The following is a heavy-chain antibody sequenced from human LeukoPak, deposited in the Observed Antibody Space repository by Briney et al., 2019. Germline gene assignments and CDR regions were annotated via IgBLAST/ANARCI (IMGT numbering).Heavy chain of an antibody. J-gene: IGHJ4*02. V-gene: IGHV3-11*01. CDR2: ISSSGSTI. Sequence: GGSLRLSCAASGFSFSDYYMSWIRQAPGKGLEWVSYISSSGSTIYYADSVKGRFTISRDNAKNSLYLQMNSLRAEDTAVYYCARRPVSTAGTAFDYWGQGTLVTVSS. CDR1: GFSFSDYY. CDR3: ARRPVSTAGTAFDY. D-gene: IGHD6-13*01.